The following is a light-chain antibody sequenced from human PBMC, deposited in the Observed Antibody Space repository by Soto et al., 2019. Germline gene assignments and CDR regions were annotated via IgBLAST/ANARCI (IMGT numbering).Light chain of an antibody. V-gene: IGLV1-44*01. CDR1: ISNIGKDT. J-gene: IGLJ3*02. CDR2: NDD. Sequence: QSVLTQPPSVSGTPGLRVNISCSGGISNIGKDTVNWYQQLPGTAPKLLMFNDDKRSSGVPDRFSGSRSGTSASLAISGLQSADEAVYFCSTWDDSLNGWVFGGGTKLTVL. CDR3: STWDDSLNGWV.